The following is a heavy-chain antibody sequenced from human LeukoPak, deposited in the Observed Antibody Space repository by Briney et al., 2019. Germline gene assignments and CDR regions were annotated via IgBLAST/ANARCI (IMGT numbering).Heavy chain of an antibody. CDR3: AKEYGSGSYSGDFDY. CDR2: VSGTGGSS. CDR1: GFTFSSYA. J-gene: IGHJ4*02. Sequence: GGSLRLSCAASGFTFSSYAMSWVRQAPGKGLEWVSTVSGTGGSSYYADSVKGRFTFSRDNSKNTLYLQMNSLGAEDTAVYYCAKEYGSGSYSGDFDYWGQGTLVTVSS. D-gene: IGHD3-10*01. V-gene: IGHV3-23*01.